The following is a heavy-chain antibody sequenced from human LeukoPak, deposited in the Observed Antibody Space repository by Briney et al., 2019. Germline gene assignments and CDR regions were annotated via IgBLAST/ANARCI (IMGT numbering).Heavy chain of an antibody. CDR3: AKESSTSSLGAFDP. CDR2: IYHSGST. CDR1: GGSISSSNW. J-gene: IGHJ5*02. V-gene: IGHV4-4*02. D-gene: IGHD2-2*01. Sequence: PSGTLSLTCAVSGGSISSSNWWSWVRQPPGKGLEWIGEIYHSGSTNYNPSLKSRVTISVDKSKNQFSLKLSSVTAADTAVYYCAKESSTSSLGAFDPWGQGTLVTVSS.